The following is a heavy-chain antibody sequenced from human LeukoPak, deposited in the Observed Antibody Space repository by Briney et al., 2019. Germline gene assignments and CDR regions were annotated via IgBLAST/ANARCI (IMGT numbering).Heavy chain of an antibody. CDR2: ISWSSGNI. CDR3: AKGLLYASGTYYPAGDAFDI. V-gene: IGHV3-9*03. CDR1: GFTLDDYA. J-gene: IGHJ3*02. Sequence: PGGSLRLSCVASGFTLDDYAMHWVRHVPGKGLEWVSGISWSSGNIVYADSVKGRFMICRDNAKNYLYLKMNSLRGEDMAFYYCAKGLLYASGTYYPAGDAFDIWGQGTMVTVSS. D-gene: IGHD3-10*01.